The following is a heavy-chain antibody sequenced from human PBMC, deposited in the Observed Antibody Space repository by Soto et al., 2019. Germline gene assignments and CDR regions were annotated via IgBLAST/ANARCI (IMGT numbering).Heavy chain of an antibody. CDR3: ARAGQFPTTSGEGYYYYFDC. V-gene: IGHV4-31*03. D-gene: IGHD3-10*02. J-gene: IGHJ4*02. CDR2: IYYSGNT. Sequence: QVQLQESGPGLVKPSQTLSLTCTVSSCYISSAGYSWSWIRQHPGKGLEWVGYIYYSGNTYYNPSLKSRVTISVDTSKNQFSLTLSSVTAADTAVYYCARAGQFPTTSGEGYYYYFDCWGQGTLVTVSS. CDR1: SCYISSAGYS.